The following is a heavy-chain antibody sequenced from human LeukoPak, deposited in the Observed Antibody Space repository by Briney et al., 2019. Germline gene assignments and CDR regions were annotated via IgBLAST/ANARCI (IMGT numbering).Heavy chain of an antibody. CDR3: ARVSDYDFWSGSNHY. J-gene: IGHJ4*02. Sequence: ASVKVSCKASGYTFTSYGISWVRQAPGQGLEWMGWISAYNGNTNHAQKLQGRVTMTTDTSTSTAYMELRSLRSDDTAVYYCARVSDYDFWSGSNHYWGQGTLVTVSS. CDR1: GYTFTSYG. V-gene: IGHV1-18*01. D-gene: IGHD3-3*01. CDR2: ISAYNGNT.